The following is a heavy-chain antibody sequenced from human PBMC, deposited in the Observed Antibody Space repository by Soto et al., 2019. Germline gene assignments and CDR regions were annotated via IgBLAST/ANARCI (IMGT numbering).Heavy chain of an antibody. Sequence: QVQLVQSGAEVKNPGASVKVSCKASVYTFTRYGISWARQAPGQGLEWMGWINTYNGNTNYAQNVQGRVTLTTNTSTSTAYMEVRSMRSNDTGIYYCAMVDVYVTPSPQDVWGQGTTVIVSS. CDR1: VYTFTRYG. D-gene: IGHD3-16*01. J-gene: IGHJ6*02. CDR3: AMVDVYVTPSPQDV. V-gene: IGHV1-18*01. CDR2: INTYNGNT.